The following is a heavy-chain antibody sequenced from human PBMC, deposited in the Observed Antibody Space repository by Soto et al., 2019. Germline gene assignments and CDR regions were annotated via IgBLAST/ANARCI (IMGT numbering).Heavy chain of an antibody. CDR3: ARHEKEYYDFWSGYWKSWFDP. CDR2: IYYSGST. V-gene: IGHV4-39*01. J-gene: IGHJ5*02. Sequence: PSETLSLTCTVSGGSISGSSYYWGWIRKPPGKGLEWIGSIYYSGSTYYNPSLKSRVTISVDTSKNQFSLKLSSVTAADTAVYYCARHEKEYYDFWSGYWKSWFDPWGQGTLVTAPQ. D-gene: IGHD3-3*01. CDR1: GGSISGSSYY.